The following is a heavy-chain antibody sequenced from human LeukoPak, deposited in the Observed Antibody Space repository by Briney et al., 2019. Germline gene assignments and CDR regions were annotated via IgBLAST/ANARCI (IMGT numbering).Heavy chain of an antibody. J-gene: IGHJ4*02. D-gene: IGHD7-27*01. CDR1: GYTFTSYD. Sequence: ASVKVSCKASGYTFTSYDFNWVRQAPGQRPEWMGWMSPNSGDTGYAQKFQDRVTMTRNTSISTAYMELSSLRSDDTAVYYCARGPPNWGYDYWGPGTLVTVSS. CDR2: MSPNSGDT. V-gene: IGHV1-8*01. CDR3: ARGPPNWGYDY.